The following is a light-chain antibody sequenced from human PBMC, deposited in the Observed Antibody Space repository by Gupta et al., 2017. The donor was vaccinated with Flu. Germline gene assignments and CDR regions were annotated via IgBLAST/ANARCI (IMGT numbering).Light chain of an antibody. Sequence: SVTISCTGTSSDVGGYNYVSWYQQHPGKAPKLMIYEVSKRPSGVPDRFSGSKSGNTASLTVSGLQAEDEADYYCSSYAGSNIWVFGGGTKLTVL. CDR2: EVS. CDR3: SSYAGSNIWV. CDR1: SSDVGGYNY. J-gene: IGLJ3*02. V-gene: IGLV2-8*01.